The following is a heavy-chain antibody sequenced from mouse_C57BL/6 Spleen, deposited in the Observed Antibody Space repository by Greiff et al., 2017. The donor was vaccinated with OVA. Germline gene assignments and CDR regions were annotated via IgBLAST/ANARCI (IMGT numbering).Heavy chain of an antibody. J-gene: IGHJ4*01. CDR1: GYTFTDYE. V-gene: IGHV1-15*01. CDR2: IDPETGGT. D-gene: IGHD2-4*01. CDR3: TRLDYYDYDDAMDY. Sequence: VQLQQSGAELVRPGASVTLSCKASGYTFTDYEMHWVKQTPVHGLEWIGAIDPETGGTAYNQKFKGKAILTADKSSSTAYMELRSLTSEDSAVYYCTRLDYYDYDDAMDYWGQGTSVTVSS.